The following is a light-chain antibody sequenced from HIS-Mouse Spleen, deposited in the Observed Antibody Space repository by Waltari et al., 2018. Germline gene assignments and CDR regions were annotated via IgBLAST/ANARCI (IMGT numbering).Light chain of an antibody. CDR1: SSDVGGYNY. CDR3: SSYTSSSTLVV. CDR2: DVS. Sequence: QSALTQPASVSGSPGQSITISCTGTSSDVGGYNYASWYQQHPGKAPKLMIYDVSNRPSGVSNRFYGSKSGNTASLTISGLQAEDEADYYCSSYTSSSTLVVFGGGTKLTVL. V-gene: IGLV2-14*03. J-gene: IGLJ2*01.